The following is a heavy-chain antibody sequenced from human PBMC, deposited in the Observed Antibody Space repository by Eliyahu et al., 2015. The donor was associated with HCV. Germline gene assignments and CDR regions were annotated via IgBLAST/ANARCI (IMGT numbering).Heavy chain of an antibody. CDR1: GFIFSDHN. V-gene: IGHV3-69-1*01. D-gene: IGHD1-26*01. CDR2: ISYSGTI. Sequence: EVQLVESGGGLVQPGESLRLSCTASGFIFSDHNMNWVRQAPGKGLEWISYISYSGTIYYADSVTGRFTISRDDAKNSLYLQMNSLRDEDTAVYYCARDWELGTHWGRGTLVTVSS. CDR3: ARDWELGTH. J-gene: IGHJ4*02.